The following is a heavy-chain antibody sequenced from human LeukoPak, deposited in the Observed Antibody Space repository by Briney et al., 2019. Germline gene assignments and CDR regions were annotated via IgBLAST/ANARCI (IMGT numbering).Heavy chain of an antibody. CDR3: ASSYSSSWYCDY. D-gene: IGHD6-13*01. V-gene: IGHV3-21*01. J-gene: IGHJ4*02. CDR1: GFTFTSYA. CDR2: ISSSSSYI. Sequence: GGSLRLSCAASGFTFTSYAMSWVRQAPGKGLEWVSSISSSSSYIYYADSVKGRFTISRDNAKNSLYLQMNSLRAEDTAVYYCASSYSSSWYCDYWGQGTLVTVSS.